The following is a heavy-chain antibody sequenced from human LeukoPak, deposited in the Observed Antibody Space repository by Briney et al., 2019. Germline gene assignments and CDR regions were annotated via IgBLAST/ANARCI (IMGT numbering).Heavy chain of an antibody. Sequence: GGSLRLSCAASGFTFKKYWMNWVRQVPGKGLECLANIKEDGSETYYADSVKGRFTISRDNPKSLLFLQINSLRVEDTAVYYCARETPRRGETRDGYRWGQGTLVTVSS. D-gene: IGHD5-24*01. J-gene: IGHJ4*02. CDR1: GFTFKKYW. CDR3: ARETPRRGETRDGYR. CDR2: IKEDGSET. V-gene: IGHV3-7*01.